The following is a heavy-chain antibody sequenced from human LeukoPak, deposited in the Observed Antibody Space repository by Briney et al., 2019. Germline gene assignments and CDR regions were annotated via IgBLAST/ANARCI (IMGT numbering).Heavy chain of an antibody. J-gene: IGHJ4*02. Sequence: SETLSLTCTVSGGSFSSGSYHWSWIRQPAGKGLEWIGRFYTSGDTNYNPSLKSRVTISVDTSKNQFSLNRSSVTAADTTAYYCARALGCGSYSCYPDFWGQGTLVTVSS. CDR3: ARALGCGSYSCYPDF. V-gene: IGHV4-61*02. CDR2: FYTSGDT. CDR1: GGSFSSGSYH. D-gene: IGHD2-2*01.